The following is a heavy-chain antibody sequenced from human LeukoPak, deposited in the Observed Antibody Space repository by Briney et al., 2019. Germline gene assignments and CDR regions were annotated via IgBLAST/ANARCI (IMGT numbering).Heavy chain of an antibody. Sequence: GGSLRLSCAASGFTFSTYSINWVRQAPGKGLEWVSSISSSGYVQDADSAKGRFTISRDNAKNSLYLQMDSLRAEDTAVYYCARRYCSGGTCNHLDYWGQGTLVTVSS. CDR1: GFTFSTYS. CDR3: ARRYCSGGTCNHLDY. V-gene: IGHV3-21*01. CDR2: ISSSGYV. J-gene: IGHJ4*02. D-gene: IGHD2-15*01.